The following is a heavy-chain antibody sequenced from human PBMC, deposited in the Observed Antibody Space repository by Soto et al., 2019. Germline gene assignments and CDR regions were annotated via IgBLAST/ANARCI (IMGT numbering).Heavy chain of an antibody. CDR3: ARQQYYDSRGLFDY. J-gene: IGHJ4*02. D-gene: IGHD3-22*01. V-gene: IGHV4-39*01. Sequence: LSLTCSVSGGSINNRTYYWGWIRQPPGKGLEWIGSISYSGRTYDNPSLKSRVTISSDTSNDQLSLKLSSVTAADTAVYYCARQQYYDSRGLFDYWGQGTLVTVSS. CDR2: ISYSGRT. CDR1: GGSINNRTYY.